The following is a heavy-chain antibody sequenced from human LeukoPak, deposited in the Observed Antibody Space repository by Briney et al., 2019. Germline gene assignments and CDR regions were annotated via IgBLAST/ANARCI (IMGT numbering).Heavy chain of an antibody. D-gene: IGHD3-10*01. CDR3: ARDLMVRGETGAFDI. V-gene: IGHV3-30*04. J-gene: IGHJ3*02. CDR2: ISYDGSNK. CDR1: GFTVSSRD. Sequence: LRLSCSASGFTVSSRDMHCLSQAPGKGLERLAAISYDGSNKYYADSVKGRFTISRDNSKSTLYLQMNSLRAEDTAVYYCARDLMVRGETGAFDIWGQGTMVTVSS.